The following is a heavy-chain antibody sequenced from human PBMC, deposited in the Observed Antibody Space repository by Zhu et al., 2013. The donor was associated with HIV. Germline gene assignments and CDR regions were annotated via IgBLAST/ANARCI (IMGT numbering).Heavy chain of an antibody. CDR2: INANSGGT. J-gene: IGHJ5*02. CDR1: GYSFTGYY. D-gene: IGHD2-15*01. CDR3: ARVGGYCSGGRCFDLRLGDNWFDP. V-gene: IGHV1-2*02. Sequence: QVQLVQSGAEVKKPGASVKVSCKASGYSFTGYYIHWVRQAPGQGLEWMGWINANSGGTNYAQKFQGRVTMTRDTSISTAYMELSRLTSDDTAVYYCARVGGYCSGGRCFDLRLGDNWFDPWGQGTLVTVSS.